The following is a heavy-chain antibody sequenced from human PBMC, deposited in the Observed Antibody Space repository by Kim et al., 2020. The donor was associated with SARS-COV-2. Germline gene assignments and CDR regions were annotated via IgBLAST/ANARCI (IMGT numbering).Heavy chain of an antibody. Sequence: DGTNKVYGDSVEGRFTISRDNSKNTLYLQMNSLRPEDTAVYYCAKATPITDWGQGILVTVSS. V-gene: IGHV3-30*02. J-gene: IGHJ4*02. CDR3: AKATPITD. D-gene: IGHD3-10*01. CDR2: DGTNK.